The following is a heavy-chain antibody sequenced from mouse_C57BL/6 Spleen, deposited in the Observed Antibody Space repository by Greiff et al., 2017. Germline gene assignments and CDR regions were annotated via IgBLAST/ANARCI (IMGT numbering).Heavy chain of an antibody. J-gene: IGHJ4*01. V-gene: IGHV1-69*01. D-gene: IGHD5-1*01. CDR3: ARSPHLRYYAMDY. CDR2: IDPSDSYT. Sequence: QVQLQQPGAELVMPGASVKLSCKASGYTFTSYWMHWVQQRPGQGLEWIGEIDPSDSYTNYNQKFKGKSTLTVDKSSSTAYMQLSSLTSEDSAVYYCARSPHLRYYAMDYWGQGTSVTVSS. CDR1: GYTFTSYW.